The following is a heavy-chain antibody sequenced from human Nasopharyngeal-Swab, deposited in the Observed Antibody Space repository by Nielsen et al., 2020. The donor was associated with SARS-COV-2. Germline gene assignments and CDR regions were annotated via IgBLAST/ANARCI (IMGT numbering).Heavy chain of an antibody. CDR3: ARSRVATQWNDY. Sequence: ASVKVSCKTSGYTFMIYGISWVRQAPGQGLEWMGWIRSYNGDTNITEKFQDRITLSRDTSTSTVYMDLRSLRSDDTAVYFCARSRVATQWNDYWGQGTLVRVSS. J-gene: IGHJ4*02. D-gene: IGHD5-12*01. CDR1: GYTFMIYG. CDR2: IRSYNGDT. V-gene: IGHV1-18*01.